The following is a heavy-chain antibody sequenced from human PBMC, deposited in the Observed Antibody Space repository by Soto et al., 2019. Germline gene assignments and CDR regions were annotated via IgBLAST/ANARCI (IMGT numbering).Heavy chain of an antibody. V-gene: IGHV1-2*02. CDR2: VIPSSGAT. J-gene: IGHJ1*01. CDR1: GYTFTDYH. D-gene: IGHD3-22*01. Sequence: ASVKVSCKTSGYTFTDYHTHWLRQAPGQGLEWMGWVIPSSGATRYAQMFQGRVTMTRDTSISTAYMELSRLTSDDTAIYYCARAESYYARSGYYYFEGWGQ. CDR3: ARAESYYARSGYYYFEG.